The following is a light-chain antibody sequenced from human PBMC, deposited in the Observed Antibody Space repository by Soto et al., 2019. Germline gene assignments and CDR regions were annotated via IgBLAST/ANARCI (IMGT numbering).Light chain of an antibody. CDR2: EVS. J-gene: IGLJ1*01. V-gene: IGLV2-14*01. Sequence: QSALTQPASVSRSPGQSVTISCTGTSSDVGGYNYVSWYQQHPGKAPKLMIYEVSNRPSGVSNRFSGSKSGNTASLTISGLQAEDEADYYCSSFRSGSTLFGTGTKLTVL. CDR1: SSDVGGYNY. CDR3: SSFRSGSTL.